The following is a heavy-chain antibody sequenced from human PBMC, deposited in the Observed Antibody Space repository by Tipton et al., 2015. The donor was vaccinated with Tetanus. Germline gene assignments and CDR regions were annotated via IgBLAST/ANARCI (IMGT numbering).Heavy chain of an antibody. CDR1: GGSMSRHY. Sequence: TLSLTCTVSGGSMSRHYWSWIPQTPEKGLEWIGYIYYSGSTNYNPSLKSRLTISLDTSKNQFSLKLSSVTAADTAVYYCARGQGRFDLWGRGTLVIVSS. J-gene: IGHJ2*01. CDR2: IYYSGST. CDR3: ARGQGRFDL. V-gene: IGHV4-59*11.